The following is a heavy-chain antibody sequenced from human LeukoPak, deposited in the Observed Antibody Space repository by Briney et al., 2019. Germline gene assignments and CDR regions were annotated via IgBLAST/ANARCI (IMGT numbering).Heavy chain of an antibody. J-gene: IGHJ4*02. Sequence: GSLRTSFVVSGFPFSSYAMSWVRPAPGRGLEWVSAMRGSGGRTYYADSVKGRFTISRDNSKNTLYLQMNSLRVEDTAVYYCAKADHCTNGVCCQFDLWGQGTLVTVSS. CDR3: AKADHCTNGVCCQFDL. CDR2: MRGSGGRT. D-gene: IGHD2-8*01. V-gene: IGHV3-23*01. CDR1: GFPFSSYA.